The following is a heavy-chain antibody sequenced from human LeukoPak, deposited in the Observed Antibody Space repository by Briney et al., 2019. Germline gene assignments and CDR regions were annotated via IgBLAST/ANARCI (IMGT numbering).Heavy chain of an antibody. CDR2: INPNSGGT. D-gene: IGHD2-15*01. Sequence: GASVKVSCKASGYTFTSYYMHWVRQAPGQGLEWMGWINPNSGGTNYAQKFQGRVTMTRDTSISTAYMELSRLRSDDTAVYYCAREGVVAVYYYYMDVWGKGTTVTVSS. CDR1: GYTFTSYY. J-gene: IGHJ6*03. CDR3: AREGVVAVYYYYMDV. V-gene: IGHV1-2*02.